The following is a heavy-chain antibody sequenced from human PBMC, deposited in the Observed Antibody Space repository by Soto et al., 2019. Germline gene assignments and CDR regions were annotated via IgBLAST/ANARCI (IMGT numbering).Heavy chain of an antibody. CDR3: AREAPAAYFDY. V-gene: IGHV3-7*01. J-gene: IGHJ4*02. D-gene: IGHD2-2*01. Sequence: PSETLSLTCAVYGGSFSGYYWSWIRQPPGKGLEWVANIKQDGSEKYYVDSVKGRFTISRDNAKNSLYLQMNSLRAEDTAVYYCAREAPAAYFDYWGQGTLVTVSS. CDR1: GGSFSGYY. CDR2: IKQDGSEK.